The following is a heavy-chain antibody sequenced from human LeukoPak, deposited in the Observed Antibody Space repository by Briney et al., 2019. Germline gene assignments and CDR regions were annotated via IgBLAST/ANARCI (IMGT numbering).Heavy chain of an antibody. Sequence: SETLSLTCAVYGGSFSGYYWSWIRQPPGKGLEWIGEINHSGSTNYNPSLKSRVTISVDTSKNQFSLKLSSVTAADTAVYYCARVGVYSSSFGYWGQGTLVTVSS. CDR1: GGSFSGYY. D-gene: IGHD6-6*01. CDR2: INHSGST. CDR3: ARVGVYSSSFGY. J-gene: IGHJ4*02. V-gene: IGHV4-34*01.